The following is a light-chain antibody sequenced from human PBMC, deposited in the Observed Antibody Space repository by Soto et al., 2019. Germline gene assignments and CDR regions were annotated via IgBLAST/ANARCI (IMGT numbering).Light chain of an antibody. J-gene: IGKJ5*01. CDR1: QSVNSR. V-gene: IGKV3-11*01. CDR3: QQRSNWPPIT. Sequence: IVITQSPATLSVSPCARATLSCRASQSVNSRVAWYQHKPGQAPRLLIYHTSNRATGIPARFSGSGSGTAFTLTISSLEPEDFAVYYCQQRSNWPPITFGQGTRLEIK. CDR2: HTS.